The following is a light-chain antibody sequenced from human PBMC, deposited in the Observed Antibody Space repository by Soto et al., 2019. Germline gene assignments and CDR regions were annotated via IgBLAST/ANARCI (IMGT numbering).Light chain of an antibody. CDR3: QQYGGASPIT. CDR1: QSVANNY. J-gene: IGKJ5*01. CDR2: AAS. Sequence: IVLTQSPVTLSLSPGEGATLSCRASQSVANNYLAWYLQKPGQSPLPLIYAASARATGIPHRFSGSGSGTDFALTISTLEAEDFGVYYCQQYGGASPITFGQGTRLEIK. V-gene: IGKV3-20*01.